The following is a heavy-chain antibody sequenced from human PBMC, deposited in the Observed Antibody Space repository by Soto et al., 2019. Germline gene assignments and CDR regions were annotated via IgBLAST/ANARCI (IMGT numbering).Heavy chain of an antibody. V-gene: IGHV3-64D*08. CDR3: ATLGRDVYPLGKGY. J-gene: IGHJ4*02. CDR2: IGSNGGTT. Sequence: GGSLRLSCSASGFSFSSYGMHWVRQAPGKGLECVSAIGSNGGTTYYTDFVRGRFTIFRDNSQNTLYLQMSSLRPEDTAVYYCATLGRDVYPLGKGYWGQGTPVTVYS. D-gene: IGHD2-15*01. CDR1: GFSFSSYG.